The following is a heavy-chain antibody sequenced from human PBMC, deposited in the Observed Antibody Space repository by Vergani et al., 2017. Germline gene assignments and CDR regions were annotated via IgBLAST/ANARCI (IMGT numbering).Heavy chain of an antibody. CDR3: VRDVRVSRT. CDR2: ISWNSGAV. Sequence: EVDLVESGGGLAQPGGSLRLSCEASGITFWKFGMHWVRQGPGKGLDWVSGISWNSGAVDYADSVRGRFTISSDNAQNSLYLDMSSLRAEDTAVYYCVRDVRVSRTWGQGTLVAVSS. CDR1: GITFWKFG. J-gene: IGHJ3*01. V-gene: IGHV3-9*01.